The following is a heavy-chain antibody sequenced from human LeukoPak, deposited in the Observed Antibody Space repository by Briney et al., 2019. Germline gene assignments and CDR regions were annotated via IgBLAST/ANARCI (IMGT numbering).Heavy chain of an antibody. Sequence: ASVKVSCKASGYTFTGYYMHWVRQAPGQGLEWMGWINPNSGGTNYAQKFQGRVTMTRDTSISTAYMELSRLRSDDTAVYYCARLFSSIAAPTFDYWGQGTLVTVSS. J-gene: IGHJ4*02. D-gene: IGHD6-6*01. CDR2: INPNSGGT. V-gene: IGHV1-2*02. CDR1: GYTFTGYY. CDR3: ARLFSSIAAPTFDY.